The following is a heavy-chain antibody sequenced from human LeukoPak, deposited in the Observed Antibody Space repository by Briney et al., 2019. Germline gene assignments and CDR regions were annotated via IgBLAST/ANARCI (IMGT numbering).Heavy chain of an antibody. D-gene: IGHD2-15*01. CDR2: FYIARSI. Sequence: SETLSLICTVSGGSISDYYWNWIRQSADRGLKWICRFYIARSIEYNPSLQSRITMSVDTSQNHLSLKLSSLSAADTAVYYCARESRILIGDGFFMDVWGQGTTVTVSS. CDR1: GGSISDYY. J-gene: IGHJ6*02. CDR3: ARESRILIGDGFFMDV. V-gene: IGHV4-4*07.